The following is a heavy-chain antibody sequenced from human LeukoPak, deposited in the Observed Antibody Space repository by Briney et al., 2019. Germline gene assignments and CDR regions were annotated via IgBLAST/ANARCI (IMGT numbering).Heavy chain of an antibody. CDR2: MNPNSGNT. CDR1: GYTFTSYD. J-gene: IGHJ6*02. D-gene: IGHD2-2*01. Sequence: AASVKVSCKASGYTFTSYDINWVRQATGQGLERMGCMNPNSGNTGYAQKFQGRVTMTRNTSISTAYMELSSLRSEDTAVYYCARGRYCSSTSCYRDYYYYGMDVWGQGTTVTVSS. CDR3: ARGRYCSSTSCYRDYYYYGMDV. V-gene: IGHV1-8*01.